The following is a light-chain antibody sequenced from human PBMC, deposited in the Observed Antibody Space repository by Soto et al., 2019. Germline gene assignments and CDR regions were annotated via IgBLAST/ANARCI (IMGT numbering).Light chain of an antibody. CDR1: QSISSPY. J-gene: IGKJ4*01. CDR2: GSS. Sequence: ILLTHSPGTLSLSPGGRATLACRATQSISSPYLAWDQQKPGQAPRLRIYGSSTGATGIPARFSGSGSGTDLTLTISSLEPEAFAVYHCQQRSSWPQSTFGGGTKFE. V-gene: IGKV3D-20*02. CDR3: QQRSSWPQST.